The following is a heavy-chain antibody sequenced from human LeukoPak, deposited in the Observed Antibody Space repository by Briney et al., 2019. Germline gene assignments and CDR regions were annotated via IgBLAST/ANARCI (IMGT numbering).Heavy chain of an antibody. Sequence: GESLKISCKTSGYNFTTFWIGWVRQLPGKGLEWMGIIYPSDSDTRYSPSFQGQVTISADKSISTAYLQWSSLKASDTAMYYCARRYYYGSGSYHNDYWGQGTLVTVSS. D-gene: IGHD3-10*01. CDR1: GYNFTTFW. CDR2: IYPSDSDT. CDR3: ARRYYYGSGSYHNDY. J-gene: IGHJ4*02. V-gene: IGHV5-51*01.